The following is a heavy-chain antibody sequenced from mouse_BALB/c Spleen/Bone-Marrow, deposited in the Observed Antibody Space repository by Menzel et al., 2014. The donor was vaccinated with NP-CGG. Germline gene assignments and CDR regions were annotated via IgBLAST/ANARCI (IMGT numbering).Heavy chain of an antibody. CDR2: IHPNSGST. J-gene: IGHJ1*01. CDR3: AREKIYGNYLWYFDV. Sequence: VQLVESGSVLVRPGASVKLSCKASGYTFTSSWMHWAKQRPGQGLEWIGEIHPNSGSTNYNEKFKGKATLTVDTSSSTAYVDLSSLTSEDSAVYYCAREKIYGNYLWYFDVWGAGTTVTVSS. D-gene: IGHD2-1*01. V-gene: IGHV1S130*01. CDR1: GYTFTSSW.